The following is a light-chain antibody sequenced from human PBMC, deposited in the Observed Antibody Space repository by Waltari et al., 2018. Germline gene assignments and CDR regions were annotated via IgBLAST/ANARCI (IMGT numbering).Light chain of an antibody. CDR3: QVWDANNDPGV. V-gene: IGLV3-21*01. Sequence: SYVLTQPPSVSVAPGETATITCGGNNIESKSVHWYRQRPGQAPVLVISYDRDRPSGIPGRFSGSNSGNTATLTISRVEAGDEADYYCQVWDANNDPGVFGTGTEVTVL. CDR2: YDR. CDR1: NIESKS. J-gene: IGLJ1*01.